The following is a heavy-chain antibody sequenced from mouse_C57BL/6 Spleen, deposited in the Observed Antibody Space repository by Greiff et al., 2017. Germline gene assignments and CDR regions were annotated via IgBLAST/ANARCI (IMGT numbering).Heavy chain of an antibody. D-gene: IGHD2-4*01. Sequence: VQLQQSGAELVKPGASVKISCKASGYAFSSYWMNWVKQRPGKGLEWIGQIYPGGGDTTYNGKFKGKATLTADKSSSTAYLQLSSLTSEDSAVYFCARRIYYDYDDYAMDYWGQGTSVTVSS. CDR1: GYAFSSYW. J-gene: IGHJ4*01. CDR3: ARRIYYDYDDYAMDY. CDR2: IYPGGGDT. V-gene: IGHV1-80*01.